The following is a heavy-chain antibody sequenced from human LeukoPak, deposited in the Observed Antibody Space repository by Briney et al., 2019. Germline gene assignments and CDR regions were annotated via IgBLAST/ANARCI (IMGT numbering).Heavy chain of an antibody. CDR1: GDSVSSYY. Sequence: PSETLSLTCTVSGDSVSSYYWSWIRQTPEKGLEWIGYMSYSGRTDYGPSLKSRVTMSVDTSKNQFSLKMSYVTAADTGVYYCARGYCRDDICQVFPYWGQGTLVTVSS. CDR2: MSYSGRT. D-gene: IGHD2-21*02. CDR3: ARGYCRDDICQVFPY. V-gene: IGHV4-59*02. J-gene: IGHJ4*02.